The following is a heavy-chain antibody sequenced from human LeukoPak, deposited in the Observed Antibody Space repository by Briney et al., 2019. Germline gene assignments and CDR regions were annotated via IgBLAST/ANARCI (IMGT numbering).Heavy chain of an antibody. CDR2: IYHSGST. CDR1: GGSISSGDYY. J-gene: IGHJ3*02. Sequence: SQTLSLTCTVSGGSISSGDYYWSWIRQPPGKGLEWIGYIYHSGSTYYNPSLKSRVTISVDRSKNQFSLKLSSVTAADTAVYYCAREFFGSGSNDAFDIWGQGTMVTVSS. CDR3: AREFFGSGSNDAFDI. D-gene: IGHD3-22*01. V-gene: IGHV4-30-2*01.